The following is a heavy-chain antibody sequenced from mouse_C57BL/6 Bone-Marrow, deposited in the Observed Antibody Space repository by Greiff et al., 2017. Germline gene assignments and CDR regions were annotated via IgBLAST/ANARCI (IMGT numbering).Heavy chain of an antibody. CDR2: INPSNGGT. J-gene: IGHJ3*01. V-gene: IGHV1-53*01. CDR3: AREGDLLWLRRGFAY. CDR1: GYTFTSYW. D-gene: IGHD2-2*01. Sequence: LHQPGTELVKPGASVKLSCKASGYTFTSYWMHWVKQRPGQGLEWIGNINPSNGGTNYNEKFKSKATLTVDKSSSTAYMQLSSLTSEDSAVYYCAREGDLLWLRRGFAYWGQGTLVTVSA.